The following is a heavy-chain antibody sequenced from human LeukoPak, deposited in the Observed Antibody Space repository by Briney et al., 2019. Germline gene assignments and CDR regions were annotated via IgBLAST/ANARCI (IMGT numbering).Heavy chain of an antibody. Sequence: GESLKISCKASGYSFTNYWIGWVRQMPGKGLEWMGIIYPGDSDTRYSPSFQGQVTISADKSISTAYLQWSSLKASDTAIYYCARLGGYDILTGDAFNIWGQGTMVTVSS. CDR2: IYPGDSDT. CDR3: ARLGGYDILTGDAFNI. CDR1: GYSFTNYW. V-gene: IGHV5-51*01. D-gene: IGHD3-9*01. J-gene: IGHJ3*02.